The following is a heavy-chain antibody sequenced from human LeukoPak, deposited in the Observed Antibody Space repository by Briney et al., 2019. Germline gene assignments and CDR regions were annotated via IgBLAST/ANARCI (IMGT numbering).Heavy chain of an antibody. D-gene: IGHD5-12*01. CDR2: ISISGSSI. CDR1: GFTFSSYE. CDR3: ARGTTGGYSPSH. Sequence: GGSLRLSCAASGFTFSSYEMNWVRQAPGEGLEWVSYISISGSSIYYADSVKGRFTISRDNAKNSLYLQMNSLRTEDTAEYYCARGTTGGYSPSHWGQGTLVTVSS. J-gene: IGHJ4*02. V-gene: IGHV3-48*03.